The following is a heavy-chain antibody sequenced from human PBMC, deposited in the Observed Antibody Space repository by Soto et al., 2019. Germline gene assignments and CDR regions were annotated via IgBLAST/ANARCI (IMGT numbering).Heavy chain of an antibody. CDR3: AKGSGRHSGYHFDY. CDR1: GFTVSTYG. J-gene: IGHJ4*02. Sequence: SLRLSCASSGFTVSTYGMHWVRQAPGKGLEWVAVISYDGSNKYYADSVKGRFTISRDNSKNTLYLQMNSLRAEDTAVYYCAKGSGRHSGYHFDYWGQGTMVTVSS. V-gene: IGHV3-30*18. CDR2: ISYDGSNK. D-gene: IGHD6-13*01.